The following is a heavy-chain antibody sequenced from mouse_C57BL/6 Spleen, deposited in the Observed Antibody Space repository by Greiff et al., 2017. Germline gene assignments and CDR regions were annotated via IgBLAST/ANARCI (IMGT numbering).Heavy chain of an antibody. V-gene: IGHV1-55*01. CDR1: GYTFTSYW. CDR3: ARGDYGSSYPFAY. CDR2: IYPGSGST. J-gene: IGHJ3*01. Sequence: QVQLQPGAELVKPGASVKMSCKASGYTFTSYWITWVKQRPGQGLEWIGDIYPGSGSTNYNEKFKSKATLTVDTSSSTAYMQLSSLTSEDSAVYYCARGDYGSSYPFAYWGQGTLVTVSA. D-gene: IGHD1-1*01.